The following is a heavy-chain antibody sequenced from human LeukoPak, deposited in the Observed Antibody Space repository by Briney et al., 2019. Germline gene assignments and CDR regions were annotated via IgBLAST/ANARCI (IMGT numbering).Heavy chain of an antibody. CDR3: ATHPKSCTRGIFITGKACWFDP. D-gene: IGHD3-10*01. V-gene: IGHV4-59*04. Sequence: SETLSLTCTVSGGSISSYYWSWIGQPPGKGLEWIGSIYHSGSTYYNPSLKSRVTISVDTSKNQFSLKLSPVTAADTAVYYCATHPKSCTRGIFITGKACWFDPWGQGTLVTVSS. CDR1: GGSISSYY. J-gene: IGHJ5*02. CDR2: IYHSGST.